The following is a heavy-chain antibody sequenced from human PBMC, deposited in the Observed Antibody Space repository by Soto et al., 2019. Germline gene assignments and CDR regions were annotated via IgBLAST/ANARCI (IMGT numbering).Heavy chain of an antibody. CDR2: IYYSGST. V-gene: IGHV4-39*01. D-gene: IGHD6-13*01. Sequence: PSETLSLTCTVSGGSISSSSFHWGWIRQPPGKGLEWIGSIYYSGSTYYSPSLKSRVTISVDTSKNQFSLKLSSVTAADTAVYYCARREREAGTEGWFDPWGQGTLVT. CDR3: ARREREAGTEGWFDP. CDR1: GGSISSSSFH. J-gene: IGHJ5*02.